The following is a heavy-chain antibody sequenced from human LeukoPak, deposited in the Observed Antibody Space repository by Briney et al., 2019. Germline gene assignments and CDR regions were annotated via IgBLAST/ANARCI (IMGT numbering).Heavy chain of an antibody. CDR1: GGTFNTYA. V-gene: IGHV1-69*05. CDR3: ARGAGVGLAGFYFDN. D-gene: IGHD6-19*01. Sequence: SVKVSRKASGGTFNTYAIAWVRQAPGQGLEWMGGLIPTIASANTAQRFQGRVTISSDESATTTYMELRSLRSDDTAVYFCARGAGVGLAGFYFDNWGQGTLVTVSS. CDR2: LIPTIASA. J-gene: IGHJ4*02.